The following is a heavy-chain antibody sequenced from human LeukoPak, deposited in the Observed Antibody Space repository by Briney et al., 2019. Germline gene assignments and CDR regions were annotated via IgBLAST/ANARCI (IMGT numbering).Heavy chain of an antibody. CDR1: GGTFSSYY. Sequence: GGSLRLSCMVSGGTFSSYYMTWVRQAPGKGLEWVANIKQDGSEKFYVDSVKGRFTISRDNAKNSLYLQMNSLRVEDTAMYYCGYGSGWIFDCRGQGALVTVSS. CDR3: GYGSGWIFDC. V-gene: IGHV3-7*01. D-gene: IGHD6-19*01. CDR2: IKQDGSEK. J-gene: IGHJ4*02.